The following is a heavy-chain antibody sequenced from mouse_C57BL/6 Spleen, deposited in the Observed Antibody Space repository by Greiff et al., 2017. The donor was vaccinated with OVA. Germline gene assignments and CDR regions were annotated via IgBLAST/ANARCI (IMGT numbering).Heavy chain of an antibody. D-gene: IGHD1-1*01. Sequence: VQLQQPGAELVKPGASVKLSCKASVYTFTSYWMHWVKQRPGQGLEWIGMIHPNSGSTNYNEKFKSKATLTVDKSSSTAYMQLSSLTSADSAVYYCARGGSTVVEGDYWGQGTTLTVSS. CDR2: IHPNSGST. CDR3: ARGGSTVVEGDY. V-gene: IGHV1-64*01. CDR1: VYTFTSYW. J-gene: IGHJ2*01.